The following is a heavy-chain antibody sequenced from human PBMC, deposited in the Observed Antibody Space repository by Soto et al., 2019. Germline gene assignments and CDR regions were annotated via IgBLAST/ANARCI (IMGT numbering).Heavy chain of an antibody. D-gene: IGHD2-2*01. Sequence: PGESLKISCKGSGYSFTSYWIGWVRQMPGKGLEWMGIIYSGDSDTRYSPSFQGQVTISADKSISTAYLQWSSLKASDTAMYYCARRGDIVVVPAANEFYYYGMDVWGQGTTVTVSS. CDR3: ARRGDIVVVPAANEFYYYGMDV. J-gene: IGHJ6*02. V-gene: IGHV5-51*01. CDR1: GYSFTSYW. CDR2: IYSGDSDT.